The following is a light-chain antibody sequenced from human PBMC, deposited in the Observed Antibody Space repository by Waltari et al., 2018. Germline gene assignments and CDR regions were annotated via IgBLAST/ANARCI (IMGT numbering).Light chain of an antibody. CDR3: QQYNNWPPLT. Sequence: EIVMTQSPVTLSVSPGDSATLSCRASQSVNNNLAWYQQKPGQAPRLLMYGASTRATDIPARFSGSGSGIEFTLTITSLQSEDFAVYYCQQYNNWPPLTFGQGTNLEIK. V-gene: IGKV3-15*01. CDR2: GAS. CDR1: QSVNNN. J-gene: IGKJ2*01.